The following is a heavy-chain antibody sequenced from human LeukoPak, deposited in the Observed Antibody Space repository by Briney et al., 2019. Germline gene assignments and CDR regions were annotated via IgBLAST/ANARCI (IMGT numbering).Heavy chain of an antibody. CDR3: ARSHYYYDSSAAAFDI. V-gene: IGHV3-20*04. CDR1: GFTFDDYG. Sequence: GGSLRLSCAASGFTFDDYGMSWVRQAPGKGLEWVSGINWNGGSTGYADSVKGRFTISRDNAKNSLSLQMNSLRAEDTALYYCARSHYYYDSSAAAFDIWGQGTMVTVSS. D-gene: IGHD3-22*01. J-gene: IGHJ3*02. CDR2: INWNGGST.